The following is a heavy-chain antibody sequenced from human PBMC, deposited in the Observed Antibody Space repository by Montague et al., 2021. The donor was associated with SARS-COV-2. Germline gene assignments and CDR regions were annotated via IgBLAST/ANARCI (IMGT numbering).Heavy chain of an antibody. Sequence: SLRLSCAASGFTFSSYAMHWVRQAPGKGLEWVAVISYAGSNHYYADSVKGRFTLSRDNSKNPLYLQMNSLRAEDTAVYYFARDHLNRRGAEGFLTIFGVVTSNYFDYWGQGTLVTVSS. D-gene: IGHD3-3*01. CDR1: GFTFSSYA. V-gene: IGHV3-30*04. CDR2: ISYAGSNH. CDR3: ARDHLNRRGAEGFLTIFGVVTSNYFDY. J-gene: IGHJ4*02.